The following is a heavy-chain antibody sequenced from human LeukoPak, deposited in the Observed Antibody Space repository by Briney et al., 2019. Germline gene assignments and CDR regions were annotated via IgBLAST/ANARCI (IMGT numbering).Heavy chain of an antibody. CDR2: ISYDGSNK. V-gene: IGHV3-30*04. CDR1: GFTFSSYA. J-gene: IGHJ4*02. Sequence: GGSLRLSCAASGFTFSSYAIHWVRQAPGKGLEWVAVISYDGSNKYYADSVKGRFTISRDNSKNTLYLQMNSLRAEDTAVYYCARDIGDYWGQGTLVTVSS. CDR3: ARDIGDY. D-gene: IGHD3-10*01.